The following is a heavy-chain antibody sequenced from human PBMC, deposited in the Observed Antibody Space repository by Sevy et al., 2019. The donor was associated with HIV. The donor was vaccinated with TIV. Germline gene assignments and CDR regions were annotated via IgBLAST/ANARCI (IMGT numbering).Heavy chain of an antibody. CDR2: IKADGSDK. CDR1: GFTFSANW. V-gene: IGHV3-7*01. D-gene: IGHD3-16*01. CDR3: AHETFGRFES. J-gene: IGHJ4*02. Sequence: GGSLRLSCAASGFTFSANWMNWVRQAPGKGLEWVANIKADGSDKHYVDSVEGRLTISRDNAKNLLFLQMNSLRVEDMYVYYWAHETFGRFESWGQGTLVTVSS.